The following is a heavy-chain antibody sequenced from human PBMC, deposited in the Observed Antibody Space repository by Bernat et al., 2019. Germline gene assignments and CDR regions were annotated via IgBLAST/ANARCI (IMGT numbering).Heavy chain of an antibody. V-gene: IGHV2-70*15. D-gene: IGHD3-22*01. CDR1: GFSLSTSGMC. Sequence: QVTLRESGPALVKPTQTLTLTCTFSGFSLSTSGMCVSWIRQPPGKALEWLARIDWDDDKYYSTSLKTRLTISKDTSKNQVVLTMTNMDPVDTATYYCARMGDYDSSGYSVFDYWGQGTLVTVSS. J-gene: IGHJ4*02. CDR3: ARMGDYDSSGYSVFDY. CDR2: IDWDDDK.